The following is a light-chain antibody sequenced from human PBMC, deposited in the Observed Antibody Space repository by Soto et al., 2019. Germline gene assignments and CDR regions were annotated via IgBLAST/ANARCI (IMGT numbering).Light chain of an antibody. CDR2: DAS. CDR3: DQYVISGP. J-gene: IGKJ1*01. Sequence: IGLTNSVFALSLSTGERATLSCRASQRVSSYLAWYEQNPGQAPRLPSYDASNRATGIPARFSGSGSGTDFTLTIRSLEPDDFGVYYWDQYVISGPFGQGTKVDIK. V-gene: IGKV3-11*01. CDR1: QRVSSY.